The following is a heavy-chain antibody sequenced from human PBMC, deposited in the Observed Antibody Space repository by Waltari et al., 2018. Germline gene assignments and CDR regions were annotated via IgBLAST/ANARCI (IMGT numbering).Heavy chain of an antibody. CDR1: GFTFSRYA. CDR2: ISGSGGST. J-gene: IGHJ4*02. V-gene: IGHV3-23*01. CDR3: AKVGANYYFDY. Sequence: EVQLLESGGGLVQPGGSLSLSCAASGFTFSRYAMSWVRQAPGKGLEGVAAISGSGGSTYYADSVKGRFTISRDNSKNTLYLQMNSLRAEDTAVYYCAKVGANYYFDYWGQGTLVTVSS. D-gene: IGHD1-26*01.